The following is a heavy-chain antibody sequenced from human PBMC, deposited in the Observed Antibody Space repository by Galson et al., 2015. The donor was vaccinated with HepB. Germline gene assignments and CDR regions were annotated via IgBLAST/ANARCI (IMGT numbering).Heavy chain of an antibody. CDR1: GYTFTSYA. D-gene: IGHD5-12*01. Sequence: SVKVSCKASGYTFTSYAMHWVRQAPGQRLEWMGWINAGNGNTKYSQKFQGRVTITRDTSASTAYMELSSLRSEDTAVYYCARDRGGGYSGYDPYYYYYMDVWGKGTTVTVSS. CDR3: ARDRGGGYSGYDPYYYYYMDV. V-gene: IGHV1-3*01. J-gene: IGHJ6*03. CDR2: INAGNGNT.